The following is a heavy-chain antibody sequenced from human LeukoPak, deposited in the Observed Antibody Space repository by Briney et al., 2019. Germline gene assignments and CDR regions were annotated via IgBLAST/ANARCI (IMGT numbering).Heavy chain of an antibody. V-gene: IGHV3-21*01. CDR2: ITSSSSRT. CDR1: GFIFSTYN. J-gene: IGHJ4*02. CDR3: ARPSRGFFDY. D-gene: IGHD3-10*01. Sequence: SGGSLRLSCSASGFIFSTYNMNWVRQAPGKALEWVSSITSSSSRTFYADSVKGRFTISRDNAKKSLYLQMNSLRAEDTAVYYCARPSRGFFDYWGQGTLVTVSS.